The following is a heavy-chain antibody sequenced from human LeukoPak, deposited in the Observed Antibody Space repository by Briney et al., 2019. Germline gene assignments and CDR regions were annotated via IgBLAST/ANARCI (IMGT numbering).Heavy chain of an antibody. D-gene: IGHD6-6*01. CDR3: ARDLGYSSSSVGDY. Sequence: ASVKVSCKASGYTFTSYGISWVRQAPGQGLEWMGWISAYNGNTNYAQKLQGRVTMTTDTSTGTAYMELRSLRSDDTAVYYCARDLGYSSSSVGDYWGQGTLVTVSS. CDR2: ISAYNGNT. CDR1: GYTFTSYG. V-gene: IGHV1-18*01. J-gene: IGHJ4*02.